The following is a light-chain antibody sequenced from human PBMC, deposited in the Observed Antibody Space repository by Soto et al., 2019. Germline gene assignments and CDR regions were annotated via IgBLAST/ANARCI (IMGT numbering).Light chain of an antibody. CDR2: DVT. J-gene: IGLJ2*01. CDR1: SSDVGDYYY. V-gene: IGLV2-11*01. CDR3: CSYAGSSTFRVL. Sequence: QLVLTQPRSVSGSPGQSVTISCTGVSSDVGDYYYVSWYQQHPGKAPKLMIYDVTKRPSGVPDRFSGSKSGNTASLTISGLQAADEADYYCCSYAGSSTFRVLFGGGTKLTVL.